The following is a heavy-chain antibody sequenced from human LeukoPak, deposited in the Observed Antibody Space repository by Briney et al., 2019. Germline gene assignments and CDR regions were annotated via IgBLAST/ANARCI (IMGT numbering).Heavy chain of an antibody. J-gene: IGHJ6*02. CDR3: VRDYGDYARQYYYGMDV. CDR1: GASISTRSNY. CDR2: IYYSGST. Sequence: SETLSLACTVSGASISTRSNYWGWIRQPPGKGLVWIGSIYYSGSTYFNPSLQSRVTLSVDTSNSQFFLKLNSVTAADTAVYYCVRDYGDYARQYYYGMDVWGQGTTVTVSS. V-gene: IGHV4-39*01. D-gene: IGHD4-17*01.